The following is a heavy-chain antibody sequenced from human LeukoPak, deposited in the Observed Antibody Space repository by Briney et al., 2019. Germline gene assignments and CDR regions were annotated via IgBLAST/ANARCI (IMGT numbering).Heavy chain of an antibody. D-gene: IGHD6-6*01. CDR3: ARDGSSIAARAGDY. Sequence: ASVKVSCKASGYTFTIYGISWVRQAPGQGLEWMGWISAYNGNTDYAQKLQGRVTMTTGTSTSTAYMELRSLRSDDTAVYYCARDGSSIAARAGDYWGQGTLVTVSS. V-gene: IGHV1-18*01. J-gene: IGHJ4*02. CDR2: ISAYNGNT. CDR1: GYTFTIYG.